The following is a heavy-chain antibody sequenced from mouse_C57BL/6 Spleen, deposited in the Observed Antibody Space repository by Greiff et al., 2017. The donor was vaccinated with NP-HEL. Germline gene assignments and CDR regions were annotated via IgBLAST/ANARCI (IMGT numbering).Heavy chain of an antibody. V-gene: IGHV5-16*01. Sequence: EVKVEESAGGLVQPGSSMKLSCTASGFTFSDYYMAWVRQVPEKGLEWVANINYDGSSTYYLDSLKSRFIISRDNAKNILYLQMSSLKTEDTATYDCARDRSSYFDDWGQGTTLTVSS. CDR2: INYDGSST. CDR3: ARDRSSYFDD. J-gene: IGHJ2*01. D-gene: IGHD1-1*01. CDR1: GFTFSDYY.